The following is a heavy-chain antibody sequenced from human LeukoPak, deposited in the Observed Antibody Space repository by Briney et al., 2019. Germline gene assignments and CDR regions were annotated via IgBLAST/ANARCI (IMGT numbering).Heavy chain of an antibody. J-gene: IGHJ4*02. D-gene: IGHD6-19*01. CDR2: INPNSGAT. Sequence: ASVKVSCKASGYTFTSYGISWVRQAPGQGLEWMGWINPNSGATNYAQNFQGRVTMTRDTSISTAYMELSRLISDDTAVYYCARGVAVSGTDYWGQGTLVTVSS. V-gene: IGHV1-2*02. CDR3: ARGVAVSGTDY. CDR1: GYTFTSYG.